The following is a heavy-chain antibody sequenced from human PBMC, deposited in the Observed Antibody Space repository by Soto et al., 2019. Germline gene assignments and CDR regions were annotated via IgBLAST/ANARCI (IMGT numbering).Heavy chain of an antibody. CDR3: ARGFFRPPSTPNFDY. V-gene: IGHV1-18*01. CDR1: GYTFTSYG. Sequence: ASVKVSCKASGYTFTSYGISWVRQAPGQGLEWMGWISAYNGNTNYAQKLQGRVTMTTDTSTSTAYMELRSLKASDTAMYYCARGFFRPPSTPNFDYWGLGTLVTVS. D-gene: IGHD3-3*01. J-gene: IGHJ4*02. CDR2: ISAYNGNT.